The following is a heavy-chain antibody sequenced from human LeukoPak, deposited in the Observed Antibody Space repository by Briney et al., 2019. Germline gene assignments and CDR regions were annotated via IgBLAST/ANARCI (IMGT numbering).Heavy chain of an antibody. V-gene: IGHV3-7*01. CDR3: ARSLYPSGSFFDY. Sequence: GGSLRLSCAASGFTFSSYWMSWVRQAPGKGLEWVANIKQDGSEKYYVDSVTGRFTISRDNAKNSLYLQMNSLRAEDTAVYYCARSLYPSGSFFDYWGQGTLVTVSS. J-gene: IGHJ4*02. CDR1: GFTFSSYW. D-gene: IGHD6-13*01. CDR2: IKQDGSEK.